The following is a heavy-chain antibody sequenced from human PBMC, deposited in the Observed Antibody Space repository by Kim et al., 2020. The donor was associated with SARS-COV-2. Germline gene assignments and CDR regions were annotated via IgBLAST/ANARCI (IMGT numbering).Heavy chain of an antibody. V-gene: IGHV3-33*05. Sequence: GGSLRLSCAASGFTFSSYGMHWVRQAPGKGLEWVAVISYDGSNKYYADSVKGRFTISRDNSKNTLYLQMNSLRAEDTAVYYCARGGAKKAFDIWGQGTMVTVSS. J-gene: IGHJ3*02. D-gene: IGHD3-16*01. CDR3: ARGGAKKAFDI. CDR2: ISYDGSNK. CDR1: GFTFSSYG.